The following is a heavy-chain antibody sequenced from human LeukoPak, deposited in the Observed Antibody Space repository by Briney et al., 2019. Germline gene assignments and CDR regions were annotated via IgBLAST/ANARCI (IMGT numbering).Heavy chain of an antibody. Sequence: SETLSLTCTVSGGXISSYYCTWIRQPPGKGQELLGYIHYNGGTNYNPSLKSRVTLSVDTSKNKISLKLSSVTAADTAVYFCARGTAAASGSFDYWGQGTRVTVSS. D-gene: IGHD1-14*01. CDR3: ARGTAAASGSFDY. J-gene: IGHJ4*02. V-gene: IGHV4-59*08. CDR1: GGXISSYY. CDR2: IHYNGGT.